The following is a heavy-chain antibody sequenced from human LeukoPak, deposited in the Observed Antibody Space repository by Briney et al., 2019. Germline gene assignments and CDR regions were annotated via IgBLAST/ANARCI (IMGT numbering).Heavy chain of an antibody. J-gene: IGHJ3*02. D-gene: IGHD6-19*01. CDR1: GFTFSSYW. V-gene: IGHV3-7*03. CDR3: ARDPYSSGLLTFDI. CDR2: IKQDGSER. Sequence: TGGSPRLSCAASGFTFSSYWMSWVRQAPGKGLEWVANIKQDGSERYYVDSVKGRFTISRDNAKNSLYLQMNSLRAEDTAVYYCARDPYSSGLLTFDIWGHGTMVTVSS.